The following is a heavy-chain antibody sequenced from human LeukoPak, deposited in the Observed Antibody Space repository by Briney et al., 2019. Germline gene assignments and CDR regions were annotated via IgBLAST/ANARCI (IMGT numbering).Heavy chain of an antibody. D-gene: IGHD4-23*01. V-gene: IGHV3-30*04. CDR2: ISHDGSNK. Sequence: QTGGSLRLSCAASGFIFSDYALHWVRQAPGKGLEWVAIISHDGSNKYHADSVKGRFTISRDNSKTTLYLQMNSLIDEDTAVYLCARGFGGLRWNYYFDYWGQGTLVTVSS. CDR1: GFIFSDYA. J-gene: IGHJ4*02. CDR3: ARGFGGLRWNYYFDY.